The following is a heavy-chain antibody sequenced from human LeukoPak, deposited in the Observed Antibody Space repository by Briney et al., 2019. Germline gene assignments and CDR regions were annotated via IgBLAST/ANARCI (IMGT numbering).Heavy chain of an antibody. CDR3: ARSYYDFWSGYPQAQTYYFDY. J-gene: IGHJ4*02. V-gene: IGHV1-2*02. Sequence: ASVKVSCKASGYTFTGYYMHWVRQAPGQGLEWMGWINPNSGGTNYAQKFQGRVTMTRDTSISTAYMELSRLRSDDTAVYYCARSYYDFWSGYPQAQTYYFDYWGQGTLVTVSS. D-gene: IGHD3-3*01. CDR1: GYTFTGYY. CDR2: INPNSGGT.